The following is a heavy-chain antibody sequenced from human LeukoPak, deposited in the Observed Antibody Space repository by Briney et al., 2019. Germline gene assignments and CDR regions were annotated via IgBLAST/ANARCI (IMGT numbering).Heavy chain of an antibody. CDR2: ISGSGGST. CDR1: GFTFSSYA. J-gene: IGHJ6*02. D-gene: IGHD6-19*01. CDR3: ARRRLGIAVAVHYGMDV. V-gene: IGHV3-23*01. Sequence: GGSLRLSCAASGFTFSSYAMSWVRQAPGKGLEWVSAISGSGGSTYYADSVKGRFTISRDNAKNSLYLQMNSLRAEDTAVYYCARRRLGIAVAVHYGMDVWGQGTTVTVSS.